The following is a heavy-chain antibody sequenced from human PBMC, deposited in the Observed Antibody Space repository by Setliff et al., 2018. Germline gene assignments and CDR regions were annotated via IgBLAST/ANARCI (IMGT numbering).Heavy chain of an antibody. D-gene: IGHD1-26*01. CDR3: ARVPSGNYQYYLDH. J-gene: IGHJ4*02. CDR1: GGSITSGSYA. CDR2: FYTDGSP. Sequence: SETLSLTCTVSGGSITSGSYAWSWIRQPAGQGLEWIGHFYTDGSPNYNPSLKSRVTISVDTSKNQFSLNLSSVTAADTAVYYCARVPSGNYQYYLDHWGQGTLVTVSS. V-gene: IGHV4-61*09.